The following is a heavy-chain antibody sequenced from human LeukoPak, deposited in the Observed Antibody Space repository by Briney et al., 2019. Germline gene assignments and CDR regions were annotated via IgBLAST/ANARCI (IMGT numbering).Heavy chain of an antibody. CDR1: GFTFSSYA. Sequence: GGSLRLSCAASGFTFSSYAMSWVRQAPGKGLEWVSVISGSGGSTYYADSVKGRFTISRDDSKSTLFLQMSSLRAEDTAVYYCAKGRSSGSNWGQGTLVTVSS. CDR3: AKGRSSGSN. CDR2: ISGSGGST. J-gene: IGHJ4*02. V-gene: IGHV3-23*01. D-gene: IGHD6-19*01.